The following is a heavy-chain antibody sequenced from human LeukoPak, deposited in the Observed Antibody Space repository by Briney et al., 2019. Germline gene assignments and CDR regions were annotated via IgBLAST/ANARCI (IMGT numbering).Heavy chain of an antibody. CDR1: GGSISSGSYY. Sequence: SETLSLTCTVSGGSISSGSYYWSWIRQPAGKGLEWIGRIYTSGSTNYNPSLKSRVTISVDTSKNQFSLKLSSVTAADTAVYYCARDDGGDWYFDLWGRGTLVTVSS. CDR2: IYTSGST. CDR3: ARDDGGDWYFDL. V-gene: IGHV4-61*02. J-gene: IGHJ2*01.